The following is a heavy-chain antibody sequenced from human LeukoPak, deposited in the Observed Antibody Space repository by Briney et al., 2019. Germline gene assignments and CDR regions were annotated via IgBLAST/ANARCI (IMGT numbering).Heavy chain of an antibody. J-gene: IGHJ4*02. CDR1: GYTFTINF. CDR2: INPSGGST. CDR3: ARTAGRTFDY. V-gene: IGHV1-46*01. Sequence: ASVTVSFTASGYTFTINFMHWVRQPPGQGIERMGIINPSGGSTSYSQKFQGRVTMTRDTSTSTVYMELSSLRSEDTAVYYCARTAGRTFDYWGQGTLVTVSS. D-gene: IGHD6-6*01.